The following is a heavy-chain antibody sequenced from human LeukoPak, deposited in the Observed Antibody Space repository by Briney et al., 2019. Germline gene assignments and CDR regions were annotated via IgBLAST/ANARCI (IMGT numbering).Heavy chain of an antibody. CDR3: ARRVVECSGGSCYSGYYFDY. D-gene: IGHD2-15*01. CDR2: IYPADSTA. J-gene: IGHJ4*02. V-gene: IGHV5-51*01. Sequence: GESLKISCKASGYSFTTYWIGWVRQMPGKGLEWMGIIYPADSTAHYSPSFQGQVTISVDKSINTAYLQWSRLKASDTAMYYCARRVVECSGGSCYSGYYFDYWGQGTLVTVSS. CDR1: GYSFTTYW.